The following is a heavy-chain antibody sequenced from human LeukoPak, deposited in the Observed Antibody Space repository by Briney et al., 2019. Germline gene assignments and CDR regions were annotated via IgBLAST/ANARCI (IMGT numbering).Heavy chain of an antibody. D-gene: IGHD3-22*01. V-gene: IGHV1-8*02. CDR2: MNLNSGNT. CDR1: GYTFTSYD. CDR3: ARVYYYDDSGNWFDP. J-gene: IGHJ5*02. Sequence: ASVKVSCKASGYTFTSYDINWVRQATGQGLEWMGWMNLNSGNTGYAQKFQGRVTMTSDTSINTAYMELSSLRSDDTAVYYCARVYYYDDSGNWFDPWGQGTPVTVSS.